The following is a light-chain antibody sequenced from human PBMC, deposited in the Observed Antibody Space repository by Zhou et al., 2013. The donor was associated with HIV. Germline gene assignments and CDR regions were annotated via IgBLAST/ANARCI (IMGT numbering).Light chain of an antibody. V-gene: IGKV1-5*01. CDR3: LQHNSYSTWT. Sequence: DIQMTQSPSRLSASVGDRVTITCRASQSINAWLAWYQQKPGKAPKRLIYTASTLQSGVPSRFSGSGSGTEFTLTISSLQPEDSATYYCLQHNSYSTWTFGQGTKVEIK. J-gene: IGKJ1*01. CDR2: TAS. CDR1: QSINAW.